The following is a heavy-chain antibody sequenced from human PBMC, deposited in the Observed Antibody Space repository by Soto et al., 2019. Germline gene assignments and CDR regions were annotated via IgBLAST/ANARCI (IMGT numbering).Heavy chain of an antibody. Sequence: QVQLQESGPGLVKPSETLSLTCTVSGGSISSYYWSWIRQPPGKGLEWIGYIYYSWSSNYNPSLKCRVPVSVATSKYQFSLKLSSVTAADTAVYYCARRWGSAADYWGQGTLVTVSS. CDR3: ARRWGSAADY. CDR2: IYYSWSS. J-gene: IGHJ4*02. CDR1: GGSISSYY. D-gene: IGHD2-15*01. V-gene: IGHV4-59*08.